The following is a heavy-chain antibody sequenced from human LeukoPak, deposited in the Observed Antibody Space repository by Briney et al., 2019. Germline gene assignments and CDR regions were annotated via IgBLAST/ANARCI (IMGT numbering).Heavy chain of an antibody. J-gene: IGHJ4*02. Sequence: SETLSLTCTVSGGSISSYYWSWIRQPPGRGLEWIGYIFYSGSANYNPSLKSRVTISVDTSNNQFSLKLSSVTAADTAVYYCARRYCSGGSCYSCLDYWGQGTLVTVSS. CDR2: IFYSGSA. CDR3: ARRYCSGGSCYSCLDY. D-gene: IGHD2-15*01. CDR1: GGSISSYY. V-gene: IGHV4-59*08.